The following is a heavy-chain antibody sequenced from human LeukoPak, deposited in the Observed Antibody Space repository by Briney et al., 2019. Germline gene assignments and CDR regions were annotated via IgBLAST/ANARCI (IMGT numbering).Heavy chain of an antibody. CDR1: GYTFTGYY. CDR3: ASGGMSGGPISGDY. CDR2: INPNSGGT. D-gene: IGHD1-26*01. Sequence: ASVKVSCKASGYTFTGYYMHWVRQAPGQGLEWMGWINPNSGGTNYAQKFQGRVTITADKSTSTAYMELSSLRSEDTAVYYCASGGMSGGPISGDYWGQGTLVTVSS. V-gene: IGHV1-2*02. J-gene: IGHJ4*02.